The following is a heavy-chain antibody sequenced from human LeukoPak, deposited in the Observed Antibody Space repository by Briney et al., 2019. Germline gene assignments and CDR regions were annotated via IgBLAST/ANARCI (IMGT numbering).Heavy chain of an antibody. CDR2: ISSSSSTI. D-gene: IGHD6-19*01. CDR3: ARVGDSSGWQYYLDY. CDR1: GFTFSSYS. V-gene: IGHV3-48*01. J-gene: IGHJ4*02. Sequence: PGGSLRLSCAASGFTFSSYSMNWVRQAPGKGLEWVSYISSSSSTIYYADSVKGRFTTSRDNAKNSLYLQMNSLRAEDTAVYYCARVGDSSGWQYYLDYWGQGTLVTVSS.